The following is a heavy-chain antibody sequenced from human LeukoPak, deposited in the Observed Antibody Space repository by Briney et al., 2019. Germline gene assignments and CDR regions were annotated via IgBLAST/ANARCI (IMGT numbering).Heavy chain of an antibody. CDR3: ARAHYDILTGYDAGVYYYGMDV. V-gene: IGHV1-69*04. CDR2: IIPILGIA. J-gene: IGHJ6*02. CDR1: GGTFSSYA. D-gene: IGHD3-9*01. Sequence: GASVKVSCKASGGTFSSYAISWVRQAPGQGLEWMERIIPILGIANYAQKFQGRVTITADKSTSTAYMELSSLRSEDTAVYYCARAHYDILTGYDAGVYYYGMDVWGQGTTVTVSS.